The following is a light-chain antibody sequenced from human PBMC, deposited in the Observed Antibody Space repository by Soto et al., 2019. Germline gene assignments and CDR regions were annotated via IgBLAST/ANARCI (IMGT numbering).Light chain of an antibody. V-gene: IGLV1-51*01. Sequence: QSVLTQPPSVSAAPGQRVTISCSGSRSNVGKNLVSWYQQLPGTAPKLLIYDNNLRPSGIPDRFSGSKSGTSATLVITGLQTGDEDDYYCGTWDTSLSAGVFGGGTKLTVL. CDR1: RSNVGKNL. J-gene: IGLJ2*01. CDR3: GTWDTSLSAGV. CDR2: DNN.